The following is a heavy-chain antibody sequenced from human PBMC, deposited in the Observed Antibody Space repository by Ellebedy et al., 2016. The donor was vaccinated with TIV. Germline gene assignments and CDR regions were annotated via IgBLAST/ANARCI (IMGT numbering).Heavy chain of an antibody. CDR2: FNPSGGST. J-gene: IGHJ4*02. D-gene: IGHD6-13*01. CDR3: TCLQLGIADYFDY. CDR1: GYTFTKYY. V-gene: IGHV1-46*01. Sequence: ASVKVSCKASGYTFTKYYMHWVRQAPGQGLEWMGMFNPSGGSTSYAQKFQGRVTMTRDTSTSTVYMELSSLRSEDTAVYYCTCLQLGIADYFDYWGQGALVTVSS.